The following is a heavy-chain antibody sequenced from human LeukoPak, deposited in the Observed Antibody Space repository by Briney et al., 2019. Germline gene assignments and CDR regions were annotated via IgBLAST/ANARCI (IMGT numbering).Heavy chain of an antibody. Sequence: GGSLRLSCAASGFTFSSYSMNWVRQAPGKGLEWVSSISSSSSYIYYADSVKGRFTISRDNAKNSLYLQMNSLRAEDTAVYYCARDRVIAAAGTDFDYWGQGTLVTVSS. V-gene: IGHV3-21*01. J-gene: IGHJ4*02. CDR3: ARDRVIAAAGTDFDY. D-gene: IGHD6-13*01. CDR1: GFTFSSYS. CDR2: ISSSSSYI.